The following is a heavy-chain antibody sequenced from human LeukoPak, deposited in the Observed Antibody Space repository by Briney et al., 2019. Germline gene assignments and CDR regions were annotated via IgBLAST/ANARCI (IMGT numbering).Heavy chain of an antibody. J-gene: IGHJ6*03. V-gene: IGHV4-34*01. D-gene: IGHD1-26*01. Sequence: PSETLSLTCAVYGGSFSGYYWSWIRQPPGKGLQWIGEINHSGSTNYNPSLMSRVTISVDTSKNLFSLKLSSVTAADTAVYYCARVSGGGYYYYYYMDVWGKGTTVTVSS. CDR3: ARVSGGGYYYYYYMDV. CDR2: INHSGST. CDR1: GGSFSGYY.